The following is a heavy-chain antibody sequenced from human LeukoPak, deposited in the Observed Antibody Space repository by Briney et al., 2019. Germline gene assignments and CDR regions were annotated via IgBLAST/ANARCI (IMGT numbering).Heavy chain of an antibody. CDR2: IDDTGFT. CDR1: GASMSDHS. D-gene: IGHD4-23*01. J-gene: IGHJ6*03. Sequence: SETLSLTCSVSGASMSDHSWSWIRQPPGKGLEWIANIDDTGFTNDNPSLKSRVTSSIDTSKNQFSPRLTSVTAADTAVYYCARGTTVATRHYYSYYMDAWGRGTTVTVSS. CDR3: ARGTTVATRHYYSYYMDA. V-gene: IGHV4-59*11.